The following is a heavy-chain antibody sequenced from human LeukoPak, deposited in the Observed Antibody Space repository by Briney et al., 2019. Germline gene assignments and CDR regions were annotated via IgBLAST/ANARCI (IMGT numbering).Heavy chain of an antibody. Sequence: GGSLRLSCAASGFTVSSNYVSWVRQAPGKGLEWVSVIYSGGSTYYADSVKGRFTITRDNSKNTLYLQMNSLRAEDAAVYYCARENQGVDFWGQGTLVTVFS. CDR1: GFTVSSNY. CDR3: ARENQGVDF. CDR2: IYSGGST. J-gene: IGHJ4*02. V-gene: IGHV3-53*01.